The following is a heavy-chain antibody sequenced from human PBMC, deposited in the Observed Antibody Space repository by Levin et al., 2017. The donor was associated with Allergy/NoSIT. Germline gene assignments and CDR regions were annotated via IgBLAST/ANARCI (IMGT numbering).Heavy chain of an antibody. CDR3: ARVDPEYGDYEFDY. J-gene: IGHJ4*02. CDR1: GYTFTSYD. V-gene: IGHV1-8*01. D-gene: IGHD4-17*01. CDR2: MNPNSGNT. Sequence: ASVKVSCKASGYTFTSYDINWVRQATGQGLEWMGWMNPNSGNTGYAQKFQGRVTMTRNTSISTAYMELSSLRSEDTAVYYCARVDPEYGDYEFDYWGQGTLVTVSS.